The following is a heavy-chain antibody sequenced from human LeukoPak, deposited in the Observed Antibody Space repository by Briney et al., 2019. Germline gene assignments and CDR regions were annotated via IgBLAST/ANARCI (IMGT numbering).Heavy chain of an antibody. Sequence: ETLSLTCTVSGGSISSYYWSWIRQPPGKGLEWIGEINHSGSTNYNPSLKSRVTISVDTSKNHFSLKLSSVTAADTAVYYCARSLWPEDYWGQGTLVTVSS. V-gene: IGHV4-34*01. CDR2: INHSGST. CDR1: GGSISSYY. CDR3: ARSLWPEDY. D-gene: IGHD3-10*01. J-gene: IGHJ4*02.